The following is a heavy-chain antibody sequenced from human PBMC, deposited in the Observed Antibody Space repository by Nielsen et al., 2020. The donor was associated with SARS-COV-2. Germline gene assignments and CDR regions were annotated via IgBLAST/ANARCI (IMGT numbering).Heavy chain of an antibody. V-gene: IGHV1-46*01. D-gene: IGHD3-22*01. Sequence: ASVKVSCKASGCTFTSYYMHWVRQAPGQGLEWMGLINPSGGSTSYAQKFQGRVTMTRDTSMSTVYMELSSLRSEDTAVYYCAREHFVGGLGIVVVISTILDYWGQGTLVTVSS. CDR2: INPSGGST. CDR3: AREHFVGGLGIVVVISTILDY. J-gene: IGHJ4*02. CDR1: GCTFTSYY.